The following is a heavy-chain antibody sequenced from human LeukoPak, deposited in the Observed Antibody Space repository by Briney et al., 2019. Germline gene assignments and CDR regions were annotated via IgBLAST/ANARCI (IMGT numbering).Heavy chain of an antibody. V-gene: IGHV3-7*01. CDR1: GFTFSTYW. Sequence: GGSLRLSCAASGFTFSTYWMSWVRQAPGRGLEWAANIKQDGSEKYYVDSVKGRFTISRDNAKNSLYLQMNSLRAEDTAVYYCAREELYRAFDIWGRGTMVTVSS. D-gene: IGHD1-7*01. J-gene: IGHJ3*02. CDR3: AREELYRAFDI. CDR2: IKQDGSEK.